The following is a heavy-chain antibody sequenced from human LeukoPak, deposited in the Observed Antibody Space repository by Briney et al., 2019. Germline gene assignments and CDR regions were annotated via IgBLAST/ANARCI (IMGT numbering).Heavy chain of an antibody. CDR1: GGTFSSYA. J-gene: IGHJ3*02. Sequence: SVRVSCKASGGTFSSYAISWVRQAPGQGLEWMGGIIPIFGTANYAQKFQGRVTITADESTSTAYMELSSLRSEDMAVYYCARAPGVARAFDIWGQGTMVTVSS. V-gene: IGHV1-69*01. CDR2: IIPIFGTA. CDR3: ARAPGVARAFDI. D-gene: IGHD3-10*01.